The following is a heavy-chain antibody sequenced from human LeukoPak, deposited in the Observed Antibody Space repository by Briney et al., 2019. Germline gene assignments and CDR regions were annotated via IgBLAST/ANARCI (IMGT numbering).Heavy chain of an antibody. Sequence: PGRSLRLSCAASGFTFTSYVMTWVRQAPGQGLEWVAVISYDGSNKYYADSVKGRFTISRDNSKNTLYLQMNSLRAEDTAVYYCAKVRGYERAWDSDYWGQGTLVTVSP. CDR3: AKVRGYERAWDSDY. J-gene: IGHJ4*02. V-gene: IGHV3-30*18. D-gene: IGHD5-12*01. CDR2: ISYDGSNK. CDR1: GFTFTSYV.